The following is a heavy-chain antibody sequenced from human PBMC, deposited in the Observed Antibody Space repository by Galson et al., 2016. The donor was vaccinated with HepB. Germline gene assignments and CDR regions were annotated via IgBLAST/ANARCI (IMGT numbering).Heavy chain of an antibody. CDR2: IHYSGRS. V-gene: IGHV4-39*01. CDR3: ARQWGGYCSRGNCYPIDY. D-gene: IGHD2-15*01. Sequence: ETMSLTCSVSGGSISDSYYYWGWIRPPPGKGLEWLGSIHYSGRSDYNPSLNSRVTISVDTSKNQFSLKLTSVTAADTAVYYCARQWGGYCSRGNCYPIDYWGQGTLVTVSS. CDR1: GGSISDSYYY. J-gene: IGHJ4*02.